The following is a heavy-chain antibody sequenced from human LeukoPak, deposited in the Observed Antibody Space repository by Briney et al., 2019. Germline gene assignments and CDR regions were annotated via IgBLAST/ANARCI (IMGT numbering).Heavy chain of an antibody. CDR1: GYRFFDYW. J-gene: IGHJ4*02. Sequence: GASVKVSCRAVGYRFFDYWLHWVRQAPGQGPEWMGYIRPKTGDADYARDFQGRVVMTRDTSTNTAYTELTGLTSDDTAVYYCARDTPPQGFDYWGQGTLVIVSS. CDR2: IRPKTGDA. CDR3: ARDTPPQGFDY. V-gene: IGHV1-2*02.